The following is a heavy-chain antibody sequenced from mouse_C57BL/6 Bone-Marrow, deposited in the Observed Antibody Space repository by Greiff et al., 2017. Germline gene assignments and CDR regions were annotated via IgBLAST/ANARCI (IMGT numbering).Heavy chain of an antibody. CDR2: IYPGDGDT. CDR1: GYAFSSSW. Sequence: VQRVESGPELVKPGASVKISCKASGYAFSSSWMNWVKQRPGKGLEWIGRIYPGDGDTNYNGKFKGKATLTADKSSSPAYMQLSSLTSEDSAVYFCARSNSYFDVWGTGTTVTVSS. V-gene: IGHV1-82*01. J-gene: IGHJ1*03. CDR3: ARSNSYFDV.